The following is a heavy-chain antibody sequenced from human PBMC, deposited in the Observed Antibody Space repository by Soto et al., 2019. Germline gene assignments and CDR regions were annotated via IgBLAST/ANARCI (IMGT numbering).Heavy chain of an antibody. CDR3: ARDSVLLWFGESKHYYGMDV. CDR2: ISVYNGNK. Sequence: ASVKVSCKASGYTFNNYGITWVRQAPGQGLEWLGWISVYNGNKNYAKKVQGRVSMTADTSTSTAHMELRSLQSDDTAVYYCARDSVLLWFGESKHYYGMDVWGQGTTVTVSS. V-gene: IGHV1-18*01. D-gene: IGHD3-10*01. CDR1: GYTFNNYG. J-gene: IGHJ6*02.